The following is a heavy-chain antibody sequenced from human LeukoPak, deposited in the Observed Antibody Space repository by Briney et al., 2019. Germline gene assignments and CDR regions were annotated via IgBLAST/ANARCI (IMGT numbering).Heavy chain of an antibody. J-gene: IGHJ4*02. CDR3: ARTGYLKPIDS. V-gene: IGHV3-66*02. Sequence: GESLRLSCTASGFTVSSNYMTWVRQAPGKGLEWVSIIYSSGTTYYADSVKGRFTISRDNSKNTLYLQMNSLRTEGTAVYYCARTGYLKPIDSWGQGTLVTVSS. CDR1: GFTVSSNY. D-gene: IGHD3-9*01. CDR2: IYSSGTT.